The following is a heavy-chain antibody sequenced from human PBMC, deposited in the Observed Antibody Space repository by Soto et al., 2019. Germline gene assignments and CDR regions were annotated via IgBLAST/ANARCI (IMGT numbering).Heavy chain of an antibody. CDR3: ARGTGSGSFLIDY. Sequence: QVQLVESGGGVVQPGGSLRLSCAASGFTFSNYAMHWVRQAPGQGLEWVALIWYDGSYDNYAESVKGRFTISRDNSNNTLYVQMTSLRVEDTAFYFCARGTGSGSFLIDYWGLGTLVTVSS. CDR2: IWYDGSYD. J-gene: IGHJ4*02. D-gene: IGHD3-10*01. CDR1: GFTFSNYA. V-gene: IGHV3-33*01.